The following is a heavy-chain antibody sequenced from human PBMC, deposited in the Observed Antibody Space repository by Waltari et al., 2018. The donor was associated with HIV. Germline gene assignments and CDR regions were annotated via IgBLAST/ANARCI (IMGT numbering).Heavy chain of an antibody. CDR2: ISAYNGNT. D-gene: IGHD2-2*01. CDR3: ARVGCSSASCYSGWFDP. Sequence: QAQLAQSGAEVKKPGASVKVSCKAAGYPFTSYGISWVRQAPGQGLEWLGWISAYNGNTNYAQKLQGRVTMTTDTSTSTAYRELRSLRSDDTAVYYCARVGCSSASCYSGWFDPWGQGTLVTVSS. V-gene: IGHV1-18*01. CDR1: GYPFTSYG. J-gene: IGHJ5*02.